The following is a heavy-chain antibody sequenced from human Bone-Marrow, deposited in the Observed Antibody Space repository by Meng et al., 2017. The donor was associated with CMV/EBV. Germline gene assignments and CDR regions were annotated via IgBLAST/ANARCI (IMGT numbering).Heavy chain of an antibody. Sequence: SETLSLTCTVSGGTISSYDWSWIRQPPGKGLEWIGYIYYSGSTNYNPSLKSRVTISVDTSKNQFSLKLSSVTAADTAVYYCARESGSSMFYYYYDMDVWGQGTTVTVSS. J-gene: IGHJ6*02. CDR3: ARESGSSMFYYYYDMDV. V-gene: IGHV4-59*01. CDR1: GGTISSYD. D-gene: IGHD1-26*01. CDR2: IYYSGST.